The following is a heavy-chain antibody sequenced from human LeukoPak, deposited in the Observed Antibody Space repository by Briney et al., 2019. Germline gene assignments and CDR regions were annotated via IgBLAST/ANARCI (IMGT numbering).Heavy chain of an antibody. CDR3: AKDPSAAAGAFDY. D-gene: IGHD6-13*01. CDR1: GLTFYSHW. CDR2: IRYDGSNK. Sequence: GGSLRLSCAASGLTFYSHWMSWVRQAPGKGLEWVAFIRYDGSNKYYADSVKGRFTISRDNSKNTLYLQMNSLRAEDTAVYYCAKDPSAAAGAFDYWGQGTLVTVSS. V-gene: IGHV3-30*02. J-gene: IGHJ4*02.